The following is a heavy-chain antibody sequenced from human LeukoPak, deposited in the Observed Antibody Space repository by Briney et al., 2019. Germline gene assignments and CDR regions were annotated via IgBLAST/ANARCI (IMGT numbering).Heavy chain of an antibody. D-gene: IGHD3-10*01. CDR2: IDYSGST. CDR1: GGSISRGGYY. Sequence: SETLSPTCTVSGGSISRGGYYWSWIRQHPGKGLEWIGYIDYSGSTYYNPSLKSRVTISVDTSKNQFSLKLSSVTAADTAVYYCAREITMVSRGERWFDPWGQGTLVTVSS. CDR3: AREITMVSRGERWFDP. J-gene: IGHJ5*02. V-gene: IGHV4-31*03.